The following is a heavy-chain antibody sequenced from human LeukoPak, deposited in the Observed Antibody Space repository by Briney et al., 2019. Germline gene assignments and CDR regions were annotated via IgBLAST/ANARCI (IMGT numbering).Heavy chain of an antibody. J-gene: IGHJ6*02. CDR3: ARLSYLLDPLTPQSYYYYGMDV. Sequence: SVKVSCKASGGTFSSYAISWVRQAPGQGLEWMGRIIPIFSIANYAQKFQGRVTITADKSTSTAYMELSSLRSEDTAVYYCARLSYLLDPLTPQSYYYYGMDVWGQGTTVTVSS. V-gene: IGHV1-69*04. CDR1: GGTFSSYA. CDR2: IIPIFSIA. D-gene: IGHD3/OR15-3a*01.